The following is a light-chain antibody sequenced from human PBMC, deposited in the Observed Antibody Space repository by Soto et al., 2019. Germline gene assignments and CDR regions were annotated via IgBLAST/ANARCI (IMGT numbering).Light chain of an antibody. V-gene: IGLV2-23*02. Sequence: SVLTPPAAVSGSPGQSVTISCTGTSSDVGSYNLVSWYQHHPGTAPKLIIYEVTKRPSGVSNRFSASKSGNTASLTISGLQAEDDADYYCCSYAPTRNSYVFGSGTKVTVL. J-gene: IGLJ1*01. CDR3: CSYAPTRNSYV. CDR1: SSDVGSYNL. CDR2: EVT.